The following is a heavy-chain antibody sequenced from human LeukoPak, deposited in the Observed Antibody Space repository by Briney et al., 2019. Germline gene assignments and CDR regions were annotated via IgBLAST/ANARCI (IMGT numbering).Heavy chain of an antibody. CDR2: INPNSGGT. J-gene: IGHJ4*02. CDR1: GYTFTGYY. CDR3: ARGPGEQSYFDY. Sequence: GASVKVSCKASGYTFTGYYMHWVRQAPGQGLEWMGWINPNSGGTNYAQKFQGRVTMTRDTSTSTVYMELSSLRSEDTAVYYCARGPGEQSYFDYWGQGTLVTVSS. V-gene: IGHV1-2*02. D-gene: IGHD2-21*01.